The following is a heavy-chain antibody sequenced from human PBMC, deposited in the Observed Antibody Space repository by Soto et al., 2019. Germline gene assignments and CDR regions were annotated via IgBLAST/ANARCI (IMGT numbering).Heavy chain of an antibody. V-gene: IGHV1-18*01. CDR2: ISAHTGSS. CDR3: ARERVRSGYYYYGMDV. CDR1: GYTFTSSG. J-gene: IGHJ6*02. Sequence: ASVKVSCKASGYTFTSSGMSWVRQAPGQGLEWMGWISAHTGSSEYAQRFQGRVTMTTDRSTSTAYMELSSLRSEDTAVYYCARERVRSGYYYYGMDVWGQGTTVTASS.